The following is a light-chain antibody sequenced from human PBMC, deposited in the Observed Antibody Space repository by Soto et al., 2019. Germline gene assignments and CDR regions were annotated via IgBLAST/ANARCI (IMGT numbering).Light chain of an antibody. CDR1: QSVSST. Sequence: VLTQSPATLSVSPGERATLSCRASQSVSSTLAWYQQKPGQAPRLLIYGASSRATGIPARFSGSGSGTEFTLTISGLQSEDFAVYYCQHYNNWPRTFGQGTKVDIK. CDR2: GAS. J-gene: IGKJ1*01. V-gene: IGKV3-15*01. CDR3: QHYNNWPRT.